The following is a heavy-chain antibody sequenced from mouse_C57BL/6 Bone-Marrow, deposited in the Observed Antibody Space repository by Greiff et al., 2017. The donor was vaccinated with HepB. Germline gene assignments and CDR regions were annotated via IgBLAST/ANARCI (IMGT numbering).Heavy chain of an antibody. CDR3: TRGLYYYGSSYYFDY. V-gene: IGHV6-6*01. CDR1: GFTFSDAW. J-gene: IGHJ2*01. Sequence: EVKLMESGGGLVQPGGSMKLSCAASGFTFSDAWMDWVRQSPEKGLEWVAEIRNKANNHATYYAESVKGRFTISRDDSKSSVYLQMNSLRAEDTGIYYCTRGLYYYGSSYYFDYWGQGTTLTVSS. D-gene: IGHD1-1*01. CDR2: IRNKANNHAT.